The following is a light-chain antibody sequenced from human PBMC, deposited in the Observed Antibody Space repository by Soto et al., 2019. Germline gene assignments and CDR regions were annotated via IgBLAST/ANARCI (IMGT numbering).Light chain of an antibody. J-gene: IGKJ1*01. Sequence: DIQMTQSPSTLSASVGDRVTITCRASQSVNKWLAWFQQKPGKVPKLLIFDASTLQTGVPSRFGGGGSGTEFTLTISGLQPDDFATYYCQQYNNYSTFGQGTKVEIK. CDR2: DAS. CDR3: QQYNNYST. CDR1: QSVNKW. V-gene: IGKV1-5*01.